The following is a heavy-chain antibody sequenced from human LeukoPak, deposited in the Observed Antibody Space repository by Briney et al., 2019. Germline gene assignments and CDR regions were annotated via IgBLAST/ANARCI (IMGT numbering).Heavy chain of an antibody. Sequence: GGSLRLSCVGSGFTFRSHAMSWVRQAPEKGLEFVSGIYENGGTTYYADSVKGRFSISRDNSKDTLYLQMDSLRGEDTAVYYCAKDFRIGYSAHFDYWGQGALVTVSS. V-gene: IGHV3-23*01. J-gene: IGHJ4*02. CDR1: GFTFRSHA. D-gene: IGHD2-21*01. CDR3: AKDFRIGYSAHFDY. CDR2: IYENGGTT.